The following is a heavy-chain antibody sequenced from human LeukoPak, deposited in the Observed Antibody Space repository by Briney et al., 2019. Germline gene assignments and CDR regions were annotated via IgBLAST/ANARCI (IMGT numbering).Heavy chain of an antibody. D-gene: IGHD3-22*01. V-gene: IGHV3-9*01. CDR3: AKVTYYYDSSGYTRGSWSDP. CDR1: GFTFDDYA. J-gene: IGHJ5*02. Sequence: GRSLRLSCAAPGFTFDDYAMHWVRQAPGKGLEWDSGISWNSGSRGYADSVKGRFTISRDNAKNSLYLQMNSLRAEDTALYYCAKVTYYYDSSGYTRGSWSDPWGQGTLVTVSS. CDR2: ISWNSGSR.